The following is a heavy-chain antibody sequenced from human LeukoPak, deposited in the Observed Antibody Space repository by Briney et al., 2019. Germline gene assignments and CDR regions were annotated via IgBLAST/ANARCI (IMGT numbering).Heavy chain of an antibody. CDR3: ARRYCSGGSCYPYFDY. D-gene: IGHD2-15*01. Sequence: GASVKVSCKASGYTFTSYGISWVRQAPGQGLEWMGWINPNSGGTNYAQKFQGWVTMTRDTSISTAYMELSRLRSDDTAVYYCARRYCSGGSCYPYFDYWGQGTLVTVSS. J-gene: IGHJ4*02. V-gene: IGHV1-2*04. CDR1: GYTFTSYG. CDR2: INPNSGGT.